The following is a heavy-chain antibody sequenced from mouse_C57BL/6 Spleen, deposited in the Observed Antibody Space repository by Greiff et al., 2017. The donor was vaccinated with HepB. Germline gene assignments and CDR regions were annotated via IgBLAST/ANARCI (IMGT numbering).Heavy chain of an antibody. CDR1: GFSLTSYG. CDR2: IWSDGST. CDR3: ARHSLSTVAAMDY. J-gene: IGHJ4*01. Sequence: VQLQQSGPGLVAPSQSLSITCTVSGFSLTSYGVHWVRQPPGKGLEWLVVIWSDGSTTYNSALKSRLSISKDNSKSQVFLKMNSLQTDDTAMYYCARHSLSTVAAMDYWGQGTSVTVSS. D-gene: IGHD1-1*01. V-gene: IGHV2-6-1*01.